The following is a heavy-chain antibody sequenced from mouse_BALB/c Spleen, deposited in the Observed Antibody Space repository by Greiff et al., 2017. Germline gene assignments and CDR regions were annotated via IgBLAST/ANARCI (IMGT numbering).Heavy chain of an antibody. Sequence: VKLQESGAELARPGASVKLSCKASGYTFTSYWMQWVKQRPGQGLEWIGAIYPGDGDTRYTQKFKGKATLTADKSSSTAYMQLSSLASEDSAVYYCARSGYYYFDYWGQGTTLTVSS. D-gene: IGHD3-1*01. CDR3: ARSGYYYFDY. CDR1: GYTFTSYW. V-gene: IGHV1-87*01. CDR2: IYPGDGDT. J-gene: IGHJ2*01.